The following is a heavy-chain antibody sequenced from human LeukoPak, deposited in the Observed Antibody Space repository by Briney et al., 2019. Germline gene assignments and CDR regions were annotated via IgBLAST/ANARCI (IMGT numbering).Heavy chain of an antibody. CDR1: GFTFSDYA. Sequence: GGSLRLSCAASGFTFSDYAMHWVRQAPGKGLEWVALISSDGSNKFYANSVKGRFTISRDNSKKTVYLQMNSLRGEDTAVYSCARGATNDFWSGYGWFDPWGQGTLVTVSS. CDR3: ARGATNDFWSGYGWFDP. CDR2: ISSDGSNK. D-gene: IGHD3-3*01. V-gene: IGHV3-30*04. J-gene: IGHJ5*02.